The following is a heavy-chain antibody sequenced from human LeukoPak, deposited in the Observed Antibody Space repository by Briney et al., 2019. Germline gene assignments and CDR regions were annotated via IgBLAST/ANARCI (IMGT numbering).Heavy chain of an antibody. J-gene: IGHJ2*01. D-gene: IGHD3-22*01. CDR1: GGSISSGGYY. CDR3: AREGRYFDSYGYHLFDL. V-gene: IGHV4-31*03. CDR2: IYYSGST. Sequence: PSETLSLTCTVSGGSISSGGYYWSWIRQHPGKGLEWIGYIYYSGSTYYNPSLKSRVTISVDTSKNQFSLKLSSVTAADTAVYYCAREGRYFDSYGYHLFDLWGRGTLVTVSS.